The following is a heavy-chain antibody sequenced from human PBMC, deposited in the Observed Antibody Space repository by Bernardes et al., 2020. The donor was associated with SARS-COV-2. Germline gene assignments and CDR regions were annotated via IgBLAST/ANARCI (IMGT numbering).Heavy chain of an antibody. CDR1: GFTFSGYA. V-gene: IGHV3-23*01. Sequence: GRSLRLCCAASGFTFSGYAMTWVRQAPGKGLEWVSAISCSGSATYYTDSVKGRFTISRDNSKNTLFLQMNSLRAEDTALYFCAREDYELDLWGQGTLVTVSS. CDR2: ISCSGSAT. J-gene: IGHJ5*02. CDR3: AREDYELDL. D-gene: IGHD4-17*01.